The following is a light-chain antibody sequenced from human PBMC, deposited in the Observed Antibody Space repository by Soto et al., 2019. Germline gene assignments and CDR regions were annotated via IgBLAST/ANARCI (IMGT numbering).Light chain of an antibody. CDR1: QSVSSSY. Sequence: EIVLTQSPGTLSLSPGERATLSCRASQSVSSSYLAWYQQKPGQAPRLLIYGASSRATGIPDRFSGSGSGTDFTLIFSRVEPEDFAVYYCQQYGSAPLYTFGQGTELEIK. V-gene: IGKV3-20*01. CDR3: QQYGSAPLYT. CDR2: GAS. J-gene: IGKJ2*01.